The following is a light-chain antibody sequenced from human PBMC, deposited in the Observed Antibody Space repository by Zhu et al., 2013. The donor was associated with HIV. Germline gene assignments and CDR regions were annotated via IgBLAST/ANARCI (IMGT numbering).Light chain of an antibody. CDR3: QQYKTYPWT. CDR2: GTS. V-gene: IGKV1-12*01. J-gene: IGKJ1*01. Sequence: DIQMTQSPSSVSASVGDRVSITCRASQRMNNKLAWYQQTPGKAPKLLIYGTSNLQSGVPSRFSGSGSGTEFTLTISSLQPDDFATYHCQQYKTYPWTFGQGTKVEIK. CDR1: QRMNNK.